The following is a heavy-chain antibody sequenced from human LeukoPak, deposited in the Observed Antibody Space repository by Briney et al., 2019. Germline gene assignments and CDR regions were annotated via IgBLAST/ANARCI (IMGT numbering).Heavy chain of an antibody. D-gene: IGHD3-10*01. Sequence: GASVKVSCKASGYTFTSYDINWVRQATGQGLEWMGWMNPNSGNTGYAQKFQGRVTMTRNTSISTAYMELSSLRSEDTAVYYCARADYYGSGSYYNLCDYWGQGTLFTVSS. CDR2: MNPNSGNT. CDR3: ARADYYGSGSYYNLCDY. CDR1: GYTFTSYD. J-gene: IGHJ4*02. V-gene: IGHV1-8*01.